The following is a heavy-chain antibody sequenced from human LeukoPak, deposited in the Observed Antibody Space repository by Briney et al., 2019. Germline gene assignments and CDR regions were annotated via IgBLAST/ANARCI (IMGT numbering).Heavy chain of an antibody. Sequence: SETLSLTCTVSGGSITSDNYYWAWIRQPPGKGLEWIGVIHYHGSTNYNPSLKSRVAISVDTSKKQFSLNLSSVTAADTAVYYCAGGQQLVQRAFDIWGQGTMVTVSS. J-gene: IGHJ3*02. V-gene: IGHV4-39*01. CDR1: GGSITSDNYY. CDR2: IHYHGST. D-gene: IGHD6-13*01. CDR3: AGGQQLVQRAFDI.